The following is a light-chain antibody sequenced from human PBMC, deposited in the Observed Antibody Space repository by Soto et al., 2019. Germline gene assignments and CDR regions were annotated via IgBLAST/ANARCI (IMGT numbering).Light chain of an antibody. V-gene: IGLV4-69*01. Sequence: QSVLTQSPSASASLGASVKLTCTLSSGHSSYAIAWHQQQPEKDPRYLMKLNSDGSHSKGDGIPDRFSGSSSGAERYLTISSLQSEDEADYYCQTWGTGIQVFGGGTKL. CDR2: LNSDGSH. CDR1: SGHSSYA. CDR3: QTWGTGIQV. J-gene: IGLJ2*01.